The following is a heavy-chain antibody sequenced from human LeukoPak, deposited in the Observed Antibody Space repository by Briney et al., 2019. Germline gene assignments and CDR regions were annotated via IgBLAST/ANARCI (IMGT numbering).Heavy chain of an antibody. J-gene: IGHJ3*01. CDR2: IDHSGST. Sequence: SETLSLTCAVYGGAFSSYYWSWIRQPPGKGLEWIGQIDHSGSTNFNPSLKSRVTMSVDTTKKRVSLNLNSVTAADTAVYYYARVLLVTPVAAFDVWGQGTMVAVSS. CDR1: GGAFSSYY. CDR3: ARVLLVTPVAAFDV. D-gene: IGHD4-23*01. V-gene: IGHV4-34*01.